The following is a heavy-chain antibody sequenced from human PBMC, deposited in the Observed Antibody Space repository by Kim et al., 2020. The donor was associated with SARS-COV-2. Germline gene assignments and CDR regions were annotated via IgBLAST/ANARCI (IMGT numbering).Heavy chain of an antibody. CDR1: GGTFSSYA. V-gene: IGHV1-69*13. CDR2: IIPIFGTA. D-gene: IGHD6-19*01. Sequence: SVKVSCKASGGTFSSYAISWVRQAPGQGLEWMGGIIPIFGTANYAQKFQGRVTITADESTSTAYMELSSLRSEDTAVYYCARSRAVAGTTSFDYWGQGTLVTVSS. J-gene: IGHJ4*02. CDR3: ARSRAVAGTTSFDY.